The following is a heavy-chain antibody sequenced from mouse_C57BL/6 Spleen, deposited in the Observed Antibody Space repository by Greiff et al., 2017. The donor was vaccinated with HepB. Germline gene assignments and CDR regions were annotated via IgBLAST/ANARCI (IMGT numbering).Heavy chain of an antibody. CDR2: IDPSDSYT. J-gene: IGHJ3*01. CDR1: GYTFTSYW. CDR3: ATYSSYGFAY. D-gene: IGHD1-1*01. Sequence: VQLQQPGAELVMPGASVKLSCKASGYTFTSYWMHWVKQRPGQGLEWIGEIDPSDSYTNYNQKFKGKSTLTVDKSSSTAYMQLSSLTSEDSAVYYCATYSSYGFAYWGQGTLVTVSA. V-gene: IGHV1-69*01.